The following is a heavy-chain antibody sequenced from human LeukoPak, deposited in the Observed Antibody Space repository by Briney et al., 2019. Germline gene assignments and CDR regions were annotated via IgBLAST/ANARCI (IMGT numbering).Heavy chain of an antibody. D-gene: IGHD6-13*01. CDR3: ARGAYSSSWYEDNYFDY. CDR2: ISSSSSYI. Sequence: GGSLRLSCAASGFTFSGYNMNWVRQAPGKGLEWVSSISSSSSYIYYTDSVQGRFTISRDNAKNSLYLQMNSLRAGDTAVYYCARGAYSSSWYEDNYFDYWGQGTLVTVSS. CDR1: GFTFSGYN. V-gene: IGHV3-21*01. J-gene: IGHJ4*02.